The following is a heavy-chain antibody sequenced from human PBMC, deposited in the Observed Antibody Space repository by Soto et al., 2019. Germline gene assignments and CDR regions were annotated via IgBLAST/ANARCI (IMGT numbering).Heavy chain of an antibody. Sequence: QVQLQESGPGLVRPSETLSLTCTVSGGSISNFYWSWIRQPPGKGLEWIGYVYYTGSTSYNPSHKRRVTFSADSSRGQFSLGLNSVTAADMAVYYCARTVLGPDLLADSFVDYYYYMDVWGQGTTVTVSS. CDR1: GGSISNFY. D-gene: IGHD3-9*01. V-gene: IGHV4-59*12. J-gene: IGHJ6*03. CDR2: VYYTGST. CDR3: ARTVLGPDLLADSFVDYYYYMDV.